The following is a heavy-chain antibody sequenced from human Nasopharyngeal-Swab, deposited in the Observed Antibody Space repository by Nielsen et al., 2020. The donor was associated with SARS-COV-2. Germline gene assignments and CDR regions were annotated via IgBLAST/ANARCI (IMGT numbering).Heavy chain of an antibody. CDR3: ARDAPAHYGSFY. V-gene: IGHV3-30*03. CDR2: IANYASNE. Sequence: GGSLRLSCAASGFTFSSFGMHWVRQAPGKGLGWVAFIANYASNEYYGVSVKGRFSISRDSSKNTLYLQMDSLRGEDTAVYYCARDAPAHYGSFYWGRGTLVTVSS. J-gene: IGHJ4*02. D-gene: IGHD4-17*01. CDR1: GFTFSSFG.